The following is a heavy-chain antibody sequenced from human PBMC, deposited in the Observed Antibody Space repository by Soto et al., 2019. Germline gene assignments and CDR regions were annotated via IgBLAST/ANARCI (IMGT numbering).Heavy chain of an antibody. CDR1: GGFIRRGGNH. Sequence: PQNLPLRYTVSGGFIRRGGNHLGWLRQPPGKGLEWIGSIYYSGSTYYNPSLKSRVTISVDTSKNQFSLKLSSVTAADTAVYYCARRLYYDSSGFEGGGMDVWGQGTTVT. CDR3: ARRLYYDSSGFEGGGMDV. V-gene: IGHV4-39*01. D-gene: IGHD3-22*01. J-gene: IGHJ6*02. CDR2: IYYSGST.